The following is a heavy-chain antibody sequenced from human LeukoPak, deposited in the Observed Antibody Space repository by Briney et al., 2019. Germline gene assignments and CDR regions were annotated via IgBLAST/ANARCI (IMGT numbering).Heavy chain of an antibody. Sequence: GGSLRLSCAASGFTFSTYTMNWVRQAPGKGLEWVSSITTSGDYIFYADSLKGRFTVPRDNAKNSLYLQMNSLRAEDTAVYYCARSSREAFDIWGQGTMVTVSS. V-gene: IGHV3-21*01. CDR1: GFTFSTYT. D-gene: IGHD1-26*01. CDR3: ARSSREAFDI. J-gene: IGHJ3*02. CDR2: ITTSGDYI.